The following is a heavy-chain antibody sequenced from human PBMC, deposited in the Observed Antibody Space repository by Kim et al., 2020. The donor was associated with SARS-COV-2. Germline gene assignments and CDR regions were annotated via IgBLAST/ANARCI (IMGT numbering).Heavy chain of an antibody. CDR3: AKALYSSSWYSEFGWGGSYQNYYGMDV. V-gene: IGHV3-23*01. Sequence: GSLRLSCAASGFTFSSYAMSWVRQAPGKGLEWVSAISGSGGSTYYADSVKGRFTISRDNSKNTLYLQMNSLRAEDTAVYYCAKALYSSSWYSEFGWGGSYQNYYGMDVWGQGTTVTVSS. CDR2: ISGSGGST. J-gene: IGHJ6*02. CDR1: GFTFSSYA. D-gene: IGHD6-13*01.